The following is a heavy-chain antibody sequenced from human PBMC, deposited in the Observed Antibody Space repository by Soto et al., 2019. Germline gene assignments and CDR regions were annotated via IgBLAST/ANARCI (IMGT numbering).Heavy chain of an antibody. D-gene: IGHD2-8*01. CDR1: GFTFSSCS. Sequence: GVSLRLSCASSGFTFSSCSMNWVRQAPGKGLEWVSFISGSGDTKYYADSVKGRFTISRDNAKNSLYLQMSSLRDEDTAVYYCAKYCSSDVCFDYWGQGTLVTVSS. CDR2: ISGSGDTK. V-gene: IGHV3-48*02. CDR3: AKYCSSDVCFDY. J-gene: IGHJ4*02.